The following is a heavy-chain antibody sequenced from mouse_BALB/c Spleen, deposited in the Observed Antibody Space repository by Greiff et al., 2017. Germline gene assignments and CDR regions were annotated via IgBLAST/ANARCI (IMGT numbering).Heavy chain of an antibody. CDR3: ARGGYGNYPYWYFDV. J-gene: IGHJ1*01. CDR2: INPYNDGT. V-gene: IGHV1-14*01. D-gene: IGHD2-1*01. Sequence: VQLQQSGPELVKPGASVKMSCKASGYTFTSYVMHWVKQKPGQGLEWIGYINPYNDGTKYNEKFKGKATLTSDKSSSTAYMELSSLTSEDSAVYYCARGGYGNYPYWYFDVWGAGTTVTVSS. CDR1: GYTFTSYV.